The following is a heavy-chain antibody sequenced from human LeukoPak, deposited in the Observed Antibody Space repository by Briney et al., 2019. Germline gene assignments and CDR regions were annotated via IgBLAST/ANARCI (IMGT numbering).Heavy chain of an antibody. Sequence: SETLSLTCTVSGGSISSYYWSWIRQPPGKGLEWIGYIYYSGSTYYNPSLKSRVTISVDTSKNQFSLKLSSVTAADTAVYYCARTTYDILTGPHWGQGTLVTVSS. V-gene: IGHV4-59*08. CDR2: IYYSGST. J-gene: IGHJ4*02. CDR3: ARTTYDILTGPH. D-gene: IGHD3-9*01. CDR1: GGSISSYY.